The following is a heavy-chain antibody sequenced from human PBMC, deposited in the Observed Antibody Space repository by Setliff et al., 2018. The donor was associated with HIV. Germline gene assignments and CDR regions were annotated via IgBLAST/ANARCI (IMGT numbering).Heavy chain of an antibody. CDR1: GFTFFSYE. CDR2: ISSTGKTI. D-gene: IGHD6-19*01. J-gene: IGHJ6*02. V-gene: IGHV3-48*03. Sequence: GGSLRLSCAASGFTFFSYEMNWVRQAPGKGLEWISYISSTGKTIYYADSVKGRFTISRDNAKNSLYLQMNSLRAEDTAVYYCAICGYRAVAGIYHYYGMDVWGQGSTVTV. CDR3: AICGYRAVAGIYHYYGMDV.